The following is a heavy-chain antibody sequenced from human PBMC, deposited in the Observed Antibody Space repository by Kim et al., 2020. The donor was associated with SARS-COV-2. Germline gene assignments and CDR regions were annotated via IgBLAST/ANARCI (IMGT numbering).Heavy chain of an antibody. D-gene: IGHD4-17*01. J-gene: IGHJ4*02. V-gene: IGHV3-15*01. CDR2: IKSKTDGGTT. CDR3: TTEYGVSTIFDY. Sequence: GGSLRLSCAASGFTFSNAWMSWVRQAPGKGLEWVGRIKSKTDGGTTDYAAPVKGRFTISRDDSKNTLYLQMNSLKTEDTAVYYCTTEYGVSTIFDYWGQGTLVTVSS. CDR1: GFTFSNAW.